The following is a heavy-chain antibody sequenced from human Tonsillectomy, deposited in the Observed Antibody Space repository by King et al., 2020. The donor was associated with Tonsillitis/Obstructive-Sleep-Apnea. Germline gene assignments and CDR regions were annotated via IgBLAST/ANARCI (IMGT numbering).Heavy chain of an antibody. CDR3: ARVSLRITIFGVVQRGAFVI. Sequence: VQLQQWGAGLLKPSETLSLTCAVYGGSFSGYYWSWIRQPPGKGLEWIGEINYSGSTNYNPSLKSRVTISVDTSKNQFSLKLSSVTAAHTAVYYCARVSLRITIFGVVQRGAFVIWGQGTMVIVSS. CDR2: INYSGST. D-gene: IGHD3-3*01. J-gene: IGHJ3*02. V-gene: IGHV4-34*01. CDR1: GGSFSGYY.